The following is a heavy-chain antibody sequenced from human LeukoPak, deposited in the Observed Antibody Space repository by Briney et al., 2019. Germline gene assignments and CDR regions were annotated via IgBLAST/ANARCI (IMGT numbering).Heavy chain of an antibody. CDR3: ARLGHCSGGSCYSGSHYFDY. CDR2: IYPGDSDT. D-gene: IGHD2-15*01. J-gene: IGHJ4*02. CDR1: GYSLTSYW. Sequence: GESLKISCKGSGYSLTSYWIGWVRQMPGKGLEWMGIIYPGDSDTRYSPSFQGQVTISADKSISTAYLQWSSLKASDTAMYYCARLGHCSGGSCYSGSHYFDYWGQGTLVTVSS. V-gene: IGHV5-51*01.